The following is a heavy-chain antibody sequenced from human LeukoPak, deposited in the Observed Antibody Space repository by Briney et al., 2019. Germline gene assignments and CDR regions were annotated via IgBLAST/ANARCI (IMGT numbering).Heavy chain of an antibody. Sequence: EPGGSLRLSCAASGFTFSSYSMNWVRQAPGKGLEWASSISSSSSYIYYADSVKGRFTISRDNAKNSLYLQMNSLRAEDTAVYYCARGGPERDYFDYWGQGTLVTVSS. CDR1: GFTFSSYS. CDR2: ISSSSSYI. V-gene: IGHV3-21*01. CDR3: ARGGPERDYFDY. J-gene: IGHJ4*02.